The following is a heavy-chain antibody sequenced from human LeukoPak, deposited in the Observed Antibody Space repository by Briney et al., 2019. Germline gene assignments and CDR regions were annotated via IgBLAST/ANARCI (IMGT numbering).Heavy chain of an antibody. D-gene: IGHD3-22*01. CDR1: GFTFSNFA. CDR3: AKRDYSDSNSYSPLFAN. V-gene: IGHV3-23*01. J-gene: IGHJ4*02. CDR2: ISGNGGRI. Sequence: PGGSLRLSRAASGFTFSNFAMSWVRQAPEKRLECVSGISGNGGRIYYADSVKGRFTISRDNSKNTLYLQMNSLRADDTAVYYCAKRDYSDSNSYSPLFANWGLGTLVTVSS.